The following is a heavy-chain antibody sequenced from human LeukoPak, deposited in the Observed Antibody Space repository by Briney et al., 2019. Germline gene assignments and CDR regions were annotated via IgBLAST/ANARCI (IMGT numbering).Heavy chain of an antibody. V-gene: IGHV4-39*01. CDR2: IYYSGNT. J-gene: IGHJ3*02. D-gene: IGHD3-9*01. CDR3: AKTYALQYFDWTTAFDI. CDR1: GGSISSRSYY. Sequence: SETLSLTCTVSGGSISSRSYYWGWIRQPPGKGLEWIASIYYSGNTYYNPSLKSRVTISVDTPKNQFSLKLGSVTAADTAVYYCAKTYALQYFDWTTAFDIWGQGTMVTVSS.